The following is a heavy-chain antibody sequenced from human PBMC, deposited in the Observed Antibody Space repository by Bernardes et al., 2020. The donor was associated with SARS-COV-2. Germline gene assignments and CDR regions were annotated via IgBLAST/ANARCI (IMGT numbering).Heavy chain of an antibody. CDR1: GGSFSGYY. V-gene: IGHV4-34*01. D-gene: IGHD2-2*01. CDR2: INHSGST. CDR3: ARGGSPRWGSTSCYSCDSGYWFHP. J-gene: IGHJ5*02. Sequence: SETLSLTCAVYGGSFSGYYWSCIRQPPGKGLEWIGEINHSGSTNYNPSLKSRVTISVDTSKNLFSLKVTPVTAADTAVYYCARGGSPRWGSTSCYSCDSGYWFHPWGQGTLVTVSS.